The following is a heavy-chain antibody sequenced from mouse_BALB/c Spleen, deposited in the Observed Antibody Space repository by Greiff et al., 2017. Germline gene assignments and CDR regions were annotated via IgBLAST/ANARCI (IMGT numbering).Heavy chain of an antibody. D-gene: IGHD2-3*01. V-gene: IGHV3-6*02. J-gene: IGHJ4*01. CDR2: ISYDGSN. CDR3: ARWGSDGYYGGNAMDY. Sequence: DVKLQESGPGLVKPSQSLSLTCSVTGYSITSGYYWNWIRQFPGNKLEWMGYISYDGSNNYNPSLKNRISITRDTSKNQFFLKLNSVTTEDTATYYCARWGSDGYYGGNAMDYWGQGTSVTVSS. CDR1: GYSITSGYY.